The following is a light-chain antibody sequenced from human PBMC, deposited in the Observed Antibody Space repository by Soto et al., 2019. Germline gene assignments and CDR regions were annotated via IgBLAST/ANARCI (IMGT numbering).Light chain of an antibody. CDR1: QSVGTN. CDR2: GAS. CDR3: QQYFSWPPYT. V-gene: IGKV3-15*01. Sequence: EIVMTQSPATLSVSPGERATVSCRASQSVGTNLVWYQHRPWQAPRPLIYGASIRATDIPPRFSGSESGTEFTLTISRLQSEDTAIYFCQQYFSWPPYTFGQGTKVEIK. J-gene: IGKJ2*01.